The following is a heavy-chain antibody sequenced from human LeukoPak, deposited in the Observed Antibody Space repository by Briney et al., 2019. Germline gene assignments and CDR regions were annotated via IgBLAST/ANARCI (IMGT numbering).Heavy chain of an antibody. D-gene: IGHD3-3*01. CDR3: ARDRGAYYDFWSGYYDY. CDR2: IYHSGST. CDR1: GGSISSSNR. Sequence: PSETLSLTCAVSGGSISSSNRWSWVRQPPGKGLEWIGEIYHSGSTNYNPSLKSRVTISVDKSKNQFSLKLSSVTAADTAVYYCARDRGAYYDFWSGYYDYWGQGTLVTVSS. V-gene: IGHV4-4*02. J-gene: IGHJ4*02.